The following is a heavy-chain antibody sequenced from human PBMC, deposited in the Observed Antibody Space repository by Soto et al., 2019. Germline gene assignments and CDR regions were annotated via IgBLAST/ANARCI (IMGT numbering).Heavy chain of an antibody. V-gene: IGHV2-26*01. CDR1: GFSLSNTGMG. J-gene: IGHJ5*02. D-gene: IGHD3-22*01. CDR3: ARITYYYDSSGYYSLNWFDP. Sequence: QVTLKESGPVLVKPTETLTLTCTVSGFSLSNTGMGVSWIRQPPGKALEWLAHIFSSDEKSYSTSLETRLTISKDPSRSQVVLTMTNVDPVDTATYYCARITYYYDSSGYYSLNWFDPWGQGTLVTVSS. CDR2: IFSSDEK.